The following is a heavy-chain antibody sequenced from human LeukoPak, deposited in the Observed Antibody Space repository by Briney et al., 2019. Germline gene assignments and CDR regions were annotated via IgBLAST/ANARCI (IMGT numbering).Heavy chain of an antibody. CDR1: GGTFSSYA. Sequence: SVKVSCKASGGTFSSYAISRVRQAPGQGLEWMGRIIPILGIANYAQKFQGRVTITADKSTSTAYMELSSLRSEDTAVYYCARDGRDGYNYVDAFDIWGQGTMVTVSS. J-gene: IGHJ3*02. D-gene: IGHD5-12*01. CDR2: IIPILGIA. CDR3: ARDGRDGYNYVDAFDI. V-gene: IGHV1-69*04.